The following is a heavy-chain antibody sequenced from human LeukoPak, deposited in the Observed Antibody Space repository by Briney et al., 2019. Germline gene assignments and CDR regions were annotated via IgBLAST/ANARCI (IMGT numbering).Heavy chain of an antibody. D-gene: IGHD6-6*01. CDR1: RGTFSSYA. Sequence: GSSVKVSCKASRGTFSSYAISWVRQAPGQGLEGMGGIIPIFGTSNYAQKFQGRVTITADESKSTAYMELSSLRSEDTAVYYCARDWGIAARPDAYYYYYYMDVWGKGTTVTVSS. CDR3: ARDWGIAARPDAYYYYYYMDV. CDR2: IIPIFGTS. J-gene: IGHJ6*03. V-gene: IGHV1-69*01.